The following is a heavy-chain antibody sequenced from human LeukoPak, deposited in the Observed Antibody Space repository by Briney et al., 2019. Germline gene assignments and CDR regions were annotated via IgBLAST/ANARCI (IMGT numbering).Heavy chain of an antibody. CDR3: ARDSGGAPATPTRIFDY. V-gene: IGHV1-46*01. CDR2: TNPSRGST. Sequence: GASVTVSCTASRYTFTSYFMHWVRQAPGQGLKWMGITNPSRGSTSYAQKFQGRVTMARDTSTSTVYMELSSLRSEDTAVYYCARDSGGAPATPTRIFDYWGQGTLVTVSS. CDR1: RYTFTSYF. D-gene: IGHD2-15*01. J-gene: IGHJ4*02.